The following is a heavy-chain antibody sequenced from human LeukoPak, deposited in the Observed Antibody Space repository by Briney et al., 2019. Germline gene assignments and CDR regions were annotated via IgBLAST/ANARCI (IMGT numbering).Heavy chain of an antibody. CDR1: GFTFSSYA. J-gene: IGHJ3*02. Sequence: GGSLRLSCAASGFTFSSYAMSWVRQAPGKGLEWVSAISGSGGSTYYADSVKGRFTISRDNSKNTLYLQMNSLRAEYTAVYYCAKDVWFGDTAGAFDIWGQGTMVTVSS. CDR2: ISGSGGST. CDR3: AKDVWFGDTAGAFDI. D-gene: IGHD3-10*01. V-gene: IGHV3-23*01.